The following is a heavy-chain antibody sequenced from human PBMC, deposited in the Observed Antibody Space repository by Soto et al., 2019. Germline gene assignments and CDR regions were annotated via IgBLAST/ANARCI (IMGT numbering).Heavy chain of an antibody. J-gene: IGHJ3*02. V-gene: IGHV1-24*01. Sequence: ASVKVSCKVSGYTLTELSMHWVRQAPGKGLEWMGGFDPEDGETIYAQKFQGRVTMTEDTSTDTAYMELRSLRSEDTAVYYCANGGRFRVGEDPFDIWGQGKIVTVSS. CDR2: FDPEDGET. D-gene: IGHD3-3*01. CDR1: GYTLTELS. CDR3: ANGGRFRVGEDPFDI.